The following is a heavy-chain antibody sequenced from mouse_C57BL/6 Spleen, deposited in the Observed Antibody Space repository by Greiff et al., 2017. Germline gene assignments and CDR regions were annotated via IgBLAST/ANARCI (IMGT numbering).Heavy chain of an antibody. D-gene: IGHD5-5*01. J-gene: IGHJ4*01. CDR3: TRKEGPTSLAMDY. V-gene: IGHV1-15*01. Sequence: QVQLQQSGAELVRPGASVTLSCKASGYTFTDYEMHWVKQTPVHGLEWIGAIDPETGGTAYNQKFKGKAILTVDKSSSTAYMELRSLTSEDSAVYYCTRKEGPTSLAMDYWGQGTSVTVSS. CDR1: GYTFTDYE. CDR2: IDPETGGT.